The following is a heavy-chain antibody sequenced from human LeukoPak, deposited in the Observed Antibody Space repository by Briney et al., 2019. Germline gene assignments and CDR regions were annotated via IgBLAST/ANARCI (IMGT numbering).Heavy chain of an antibody. J-gene: IGHJ4*02. CDR2: VYASGST. V-gene: IGHV4-61*02. Sequence: ASETLSLTCTVSGGSISSGSYYWSWIRQPAGKGLEWIGRVYASGSTDYNPSLKSRVTISVDTSKSQFSLKLSAVTAADTAVYYCATKYSSGWYQLDFWGQGTLVTVSS. CDR3: ATKYSSGWYQLDF. CDR1: GGSISSGSYY. D-gene: IGHD6-19*01.